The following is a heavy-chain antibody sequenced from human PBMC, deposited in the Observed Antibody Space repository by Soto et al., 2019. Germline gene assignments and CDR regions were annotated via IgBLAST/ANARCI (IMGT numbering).Heavy chain of an antibody. CDR3: ARDRVPGDRIIYYHYGMAV. D-gene: IGHD2-2*01. CDR2: IWYDGRKS. V-gene: IGHV3-33*01. J-gene: IGHJ6*02. CDR1: GFTFSSYG. Sequence: AQLVESGGGVVQAVGSLRLSCAASGFTFSSYGMHWVRQAPGKGLEWVAFIWYDGRKSYYADSVKGRFSISRDDSKATLSLQMNRMRVDDTAMYYCARDRVPGDRIIYYHYGMAVWGQGTTVTVSS.